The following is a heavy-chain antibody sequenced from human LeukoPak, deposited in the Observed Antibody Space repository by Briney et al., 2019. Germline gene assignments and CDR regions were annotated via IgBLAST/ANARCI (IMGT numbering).Heavy chain of an antibody. CDR1: GGSISSSSYY. J-gene: IGHJ5*02. Sequence: PSETLSLTCTVSGGSISSSSYYWGWIRQPPGKGLEWIGSIYYSGSTYYNPSLKSRVTISVDTSKNQFSLKLSSVTAADTAVYYCARGGEIAVAATWFDPWGQGTLVTVSS. D-gene: IGHD6-19*01. CDR3: ARGGEIAVAATWFDP. V-gene: IGHV4-39*07. CDR2: IYYSGST.